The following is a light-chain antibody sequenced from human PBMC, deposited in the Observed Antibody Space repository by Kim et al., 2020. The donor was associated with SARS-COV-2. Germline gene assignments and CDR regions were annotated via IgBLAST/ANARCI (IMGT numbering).Light chain of an antibody. J-gene: IGLJ1*01. CDR2: DVS. Sequence: QSALTQPASVSGSPGQSITISCTGTSSDVGGYDYVAWYQQHPGKAPKLMLFDVSKRPSGVSNRFSGSKSGNTASLTISGLQAEDEADYSCSSYTSSNINYVFGTGTKVTVL. V-gene: IGLV2-14*01. CDR1: SSDVGGYDY. CDR3: SSYTSSNINYV.